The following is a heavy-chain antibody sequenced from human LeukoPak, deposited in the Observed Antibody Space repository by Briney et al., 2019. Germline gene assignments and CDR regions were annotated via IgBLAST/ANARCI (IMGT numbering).Heavy chain of an antibody. CDR1: GGSISSGGYY. CDR3: AGGYCSGGSCYYPFDY. CDR2: IYYSGST. V-gene: IGHV4-61*08. Sequence: SETLSLTCTVSGGSISSGGYYWSWIRQHPGKGLEWIGYIYYSGSTNYNPSLKSRVTISVDTSKNQFSLKLSSVTAADTAVYYCAGGYCSGGSCYYPFDYWGQGTLVTVSS. J-gene: IGHJ4*02. D-gene: IGHD2-15*01.